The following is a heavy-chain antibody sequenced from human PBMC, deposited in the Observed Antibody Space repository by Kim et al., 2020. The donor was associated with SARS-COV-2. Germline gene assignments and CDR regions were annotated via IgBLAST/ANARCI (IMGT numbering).Heavy chain of an antibody. V-gene: IGHV4-39*01. J-gene: IGHJ5*02. CDR2: IYYSGST. Sequence: SETLSLTCTVSGGSISSRSYYWGWIRQPPGKGLEWIGSIYYSGSTYYNPSLKSRATISVDTSKNQFSLKLNSVTAADTAVYYCAGQWITMIVVGIKGNWFDPGGQGTLITVSS. CDR3: AGQWITMIVVGIKGNWFDP. CDR1: GGSISSRSYY. D-gene: IGHD3-22*01.